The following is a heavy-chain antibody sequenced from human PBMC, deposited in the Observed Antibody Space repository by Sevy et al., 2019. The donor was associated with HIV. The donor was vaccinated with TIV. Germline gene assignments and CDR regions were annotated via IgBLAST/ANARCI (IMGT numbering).Heavy chain of an antibody. Sequence: GGSLRLSCAASGFTFSSYWVSWVRQAPGKGLEWVANIKQDGSEKYYVDSVKGRFTISRDNAKNSLYLQMNSLRAEDTAVYYCARGDYYDSSGYYYRSIYFDYWGQGTLVTVSS. J-gene: IGHJ4*02. CDR3: ARGDYYDSSGYYYRSIYFDY. CDR2: IKQDGSEK. D-gene: IGHD3-22*01. CDR1: GFTFSSYW. V-gene: IGHV3-7*01.